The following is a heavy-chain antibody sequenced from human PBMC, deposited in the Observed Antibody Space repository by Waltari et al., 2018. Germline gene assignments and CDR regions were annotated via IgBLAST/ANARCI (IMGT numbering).Heavy chain of an antibody. CDR1: GFIFSNYG. Sequence: QGQLVASGGGVVQPGRSLRLTCTASGFIFSNYGMHWVRQAPGKGLEWVAVISFDGLDKRYADSVKGRFTISRDNSKNTLFLELNSLTTDDTGVYFCAKANRHSGQDNWFDPWGHGAPVTVSS. D-gene: IGHD2-15*01. CDR2: ISFDGLDK. V-gene: IGHV3-30*18. J-gene: IGHJ5*02. CDR3: AKANRHSGQDNWFDP.